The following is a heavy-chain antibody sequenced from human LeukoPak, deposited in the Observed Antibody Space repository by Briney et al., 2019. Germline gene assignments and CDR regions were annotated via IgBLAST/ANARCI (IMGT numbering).Heavy chain of an antibody. CDR3: AKVVPAIYYFDY. D-gene: IGHD2-2*01. CDR1: GFTFSSYA. J-gene: IGHJ4*02. V-gene: IGHV3-23*01. Sequence: QSGGSLRLSCAASGFTFSSYAMSWVRQAPGKGLEWVSAISGSGGSTHYADSVKGRFTISRDNSKNTLYLQMNSLRAEDTAVYYCAKVVPAIYYFDYWGQGTLVTVSS. CDR2: ISGSGGST.